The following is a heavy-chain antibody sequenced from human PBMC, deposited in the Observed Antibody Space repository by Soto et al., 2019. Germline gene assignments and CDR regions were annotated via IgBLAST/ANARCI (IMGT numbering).Heavy chain of an antibody. J-gene: IGHJ4*02. CDR2: IGARSGST. D-gene: IGHD3-16*02. CDR1: GFTFSSYA. V-gene: IGHV3-23*01. CDR3: AKGLVMFGGVIVPSSYF. Sequence: PGGSLRLSCAASGFTFSSYAMSWVRQAPGKGLEWVSAIGARSGSTYYADSVKGRFTISRDNSKNTLYLLMNSLRAEDTAVYYWAKGLVMFGGVIVPSSYFWGQGTLVTVS.